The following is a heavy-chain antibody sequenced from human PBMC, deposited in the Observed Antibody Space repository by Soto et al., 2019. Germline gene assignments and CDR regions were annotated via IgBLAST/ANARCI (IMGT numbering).Heavy chain of an antibody. CDR1: GFTFSSYG. Sequence: GGSLRLSCAASGFTFSSYGMHWVRQAPGKGLEWVAVISYDGSNKYYADSVKGRFTISRDNSKNTLYLQMNSLRAEDTAVYYCAKSPPPYSRYCSGGSCYSIDYYGMDVWGQGTTVTVSS. D-gene: IGHD2-15*01. CDR2: ISYDGSNK. V-gene: IGHV3-30*18. J-gene: IGHJ6*02. CDR3: AKSPPPYSRYCSGGSCYSIDYYGMDV.